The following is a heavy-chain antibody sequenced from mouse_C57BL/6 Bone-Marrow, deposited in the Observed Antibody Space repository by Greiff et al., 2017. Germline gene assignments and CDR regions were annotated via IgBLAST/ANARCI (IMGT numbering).Heavy chain of an antibody. CDR1: GYTFTSYT. Sequence: VQLQESGAELARPGASVKMSCKASGYTFTSYTMHWVKQRPGQGLEWIGYINPSSGYTKYNQKFKDKATLTADKSSSTAYMQLSSLTSEDSAVYYCARWDYGSSYNYARDYWGQGTSVTVSS. J-gene: IGHJ4*01. D-gene: IGHD1-1*01. V-gene: IGHV1-4*01. CDR3: ARWDYGSSYNYARDY. CDR2: INPSSGYT.